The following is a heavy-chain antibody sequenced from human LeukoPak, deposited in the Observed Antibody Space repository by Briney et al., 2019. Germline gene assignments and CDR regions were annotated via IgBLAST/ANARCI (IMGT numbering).Heavy chain of an antibody. D-gene: IGHD3-22*01. Sequence: GGSLRLSCAASGFTFSDYYMSWIRQAPGKGLEWVSYISSSSSIIYSADSVKGRFTISRDNAKNSLYLQMNSLRAEDTAVYYCARGLHYYDSGGYYYPDAFDIWGQGTMVTVSS. CDR1: GFTFSDYY. CDR3: ARGLHYYDSGGYYYPDAFDI. J-gene: IGHJ3*02. CDR2: ISSSSSII. V-gene: IGHV3-11*04.